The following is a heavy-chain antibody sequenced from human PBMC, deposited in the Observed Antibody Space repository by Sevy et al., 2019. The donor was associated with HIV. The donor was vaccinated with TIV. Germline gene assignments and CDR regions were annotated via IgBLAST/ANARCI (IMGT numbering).Heavy chain of an antibody. Sequence: GGSLRLSCAASGFTFSSYAMHWVRQAPGKGLEWVTVISYDGNNKYYADSVKGRFTISRDNYKNTLYLRMNSLRAEDTAVYYCARDRHDYAGNVRTGWFDPWGQGTLVTVSS. D-gene: IGHD4-17*01. CDR1: GFTFSSYA. V-gene: IGHV3-30-3*01. CDR3: ARDRHDYAGNVRTGWFDP. CDR2: ISYDGNNK. J-gene: IGHJ5*02.